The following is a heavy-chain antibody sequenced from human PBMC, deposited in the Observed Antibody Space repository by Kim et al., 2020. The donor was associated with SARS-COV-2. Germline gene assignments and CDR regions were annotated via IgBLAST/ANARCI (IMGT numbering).Heavy chain of an antibody. CDR1: GYTFTGYY. Sequence: ASVKVSCKASGYTFTGYYMHWVRQAPGQGLEWMGRINPNSGGTNYAQKFQGRVTMTRDTSISTAYMELSRLRSDDTAVYYCAKDSNYVHSSSWYGVGAIDYWGQGTLVTVSS. V-gene: IGHV1-2*06. CDR3: AKDSNYVHSSSWYGVGAIDY. J-gene: IGHJ4*02. CDR2: INPNSGGT. D-gene: IGHD6-13*01.